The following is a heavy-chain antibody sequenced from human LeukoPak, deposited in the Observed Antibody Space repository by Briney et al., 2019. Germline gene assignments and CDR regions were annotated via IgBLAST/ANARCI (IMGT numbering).Heavy chain of an antibody. D-gene: IGHD5-12*01. Sequence: PSQTLSLTCTVSGGSISSGDYYWSWIRQPPGKGLEWIGYIYYSGSTYYNPSLKSRVTISVDTSKNQFSLKLSSVTAADTAVYYCASLPGNSFGYVGFWGQGTLVTVSS. J-gene: IGHJ4*02. CDR3: ASLPGNSFGYVGF. V-gene: IGHV4-30-4*08. CDR1: GGSISSGDYY. CDR2: IYYSGST.